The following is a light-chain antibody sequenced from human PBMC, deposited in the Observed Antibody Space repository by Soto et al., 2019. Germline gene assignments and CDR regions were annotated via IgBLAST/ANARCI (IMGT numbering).Light chain of an antibody. CDR1: QSVSTSY. Sequence: EIVLTQSPGTLSLSPGERATLSCRASQSVSTSYLAWYQQKPGQAPRLLIYGASSRATGIQDRFSGSGSGADFPLTSCRLVPEGFSPSSCQHYFSGPLTFRGGTKLEI. CDR2: GAS. J-gene: IGKJ4*01. V-gene: IGKV3-20*01. CDR3: QHYFSGPLT.